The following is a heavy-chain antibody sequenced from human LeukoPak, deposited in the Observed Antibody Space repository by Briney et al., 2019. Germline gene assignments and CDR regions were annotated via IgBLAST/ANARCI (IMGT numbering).Heavy chain of an antibody. CDR2: IWYDGSNK. V-gene: IGHV3-33*01. D-gene: IGHD1-1*01. CDR3: ARDGGTSWYFDL. CDR1: GFTFSSYG. Sequence: GGSLRLSCAASGFTFSSYGMHWVRQAPGKGLEWVAVIWYDGSNKYYADSVKGRFTISRDNSKNTLYLQMNSLRVEDTAVYYCARDGGTSWYFDLWGHGTLVTVSS. J-gene: IGHJ2*01.